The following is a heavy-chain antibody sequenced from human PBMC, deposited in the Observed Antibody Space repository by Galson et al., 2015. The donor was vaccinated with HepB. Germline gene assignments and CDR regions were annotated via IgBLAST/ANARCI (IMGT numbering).Heavy chain of an antibody. V-gene: IGHV1-18*01. CDR1: GYTFTSYG. CDR3: ARDRGSVFSYYYYYYMDV. D-gene: IGHD3-10*01. Sequence: SVKVACKASGYTFTSYGISWVRQAPGQGLEWMGWISAYNGNTNYAQKLQGRVTMTTDTSTSTDYMELRSLRSDDTAVYYCARDRGSVFSYYYYYYMDVWGKGTTVTVSS. CDR2: ISAYNGNT. J-gene: IGHJ6*03.